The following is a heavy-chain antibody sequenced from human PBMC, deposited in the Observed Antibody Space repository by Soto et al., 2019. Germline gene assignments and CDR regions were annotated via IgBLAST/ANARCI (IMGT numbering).Heavy chain of an antibody. CDR3: AIVVPAATDYGVEEGNWFDP. Sequence: EMQLVESGGGLVQPGGSLRLSCAASGFTVSSNYMSWVRQAPGKGLEWVSVIYSGGSTYYADSVKGRFTISRDNSKNTLYLQMNSLRAEDTAVYYCAIVVPAATDYGVEEGNWFDPWGQGTLVTVSS. V-gene: IGHV3-66*01. CDR1: GFTVSSNY. CDR2: IYSGGST. D-gene: IGHD2-2*01. J-gene: IGHJ5*02.